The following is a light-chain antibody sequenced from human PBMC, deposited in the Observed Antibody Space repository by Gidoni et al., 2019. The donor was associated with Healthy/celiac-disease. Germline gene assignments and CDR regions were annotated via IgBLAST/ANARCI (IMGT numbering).Light chain of an antibody. V-gene: IGLV3-21*02. CDR3: QVWDSSSDVV. J-gene: IGLJ2*01. CDR2: DDS. CDR1: NIGSKS. Sequence: SSLLTQPPSASVAPGQTARITCGGNNIGSKSEHWYQQKPGQAPVLVVYDDSDRPSGIPARFSGSNSGNTATLTISRVEAGDEADYYCQVWDSSSDVVFGGGTKLTVL.